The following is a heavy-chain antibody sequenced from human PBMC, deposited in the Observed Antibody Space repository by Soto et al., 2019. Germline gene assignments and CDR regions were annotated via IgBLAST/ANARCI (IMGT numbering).Heavy chain of an antibody. D-gene: IGHD5-18*01. CDR3: ARPLERGYTYGFIY. J-gene: IGHJ4*02. V-gene: IGHV1-69*01. CDR1: GGTFSSYG. CDR2: IIPIFGTP. Sequence: QVQLVQSGAEVKKPGSSVKVSCKASGGTFSSYGISWVRQAPGQGLEWMGGIIPIFGTPNYAQQFQGRVTITADESTRTAYMDLSSLRSDDTAVYYCARPLERGYTYGFIYWGQGTLVTVSS.